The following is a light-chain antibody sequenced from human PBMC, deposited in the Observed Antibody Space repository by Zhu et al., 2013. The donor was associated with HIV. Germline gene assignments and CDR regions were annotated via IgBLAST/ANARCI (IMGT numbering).Light chain of an antibody. CDR3: QQFKDYPLT. V-gene: IGKV1-9*01. CDR2: AAS. J-gene: IGKJ4*02. Sequence: DIQLTQSPSFLSASVGDRVTITCRASQDIGKYLAWYQQRPGKAPNLLVYAASTTQSGVPSRFGGRGSGTEFTLTISSLQPEDFAVYYCQQFKDYPLTFGGGTKVEIK. CDR1: QDIGKY.